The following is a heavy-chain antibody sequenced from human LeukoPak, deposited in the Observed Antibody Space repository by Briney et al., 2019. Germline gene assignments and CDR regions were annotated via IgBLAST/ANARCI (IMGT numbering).Heavy chain of an antibody. CDR3: ARDETKRAFDI. Sequence: GGSLRLSCAASGFTFSGSAMHWVRQASGKGLEWVGRIRSKANSYATAYAASVKGRFTISRDDSKNTEYLQMNSLRAEDTAVYYCARDETKRAFDIWGQGTMVTVSS. J-gene: IGHJ3*02. V-gene: IGHV3-73*01. CDR2: IRSKANSYAT. D-gene: IGHD2-8*01. CDR1: GFTFSGSA.